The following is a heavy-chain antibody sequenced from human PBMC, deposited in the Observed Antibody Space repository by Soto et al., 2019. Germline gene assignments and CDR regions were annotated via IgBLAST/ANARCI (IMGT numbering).Heavy chain of an antibody. D-gene: IGHD2-2*01. CDR3: ASYCSSTSCHSDY. CDR1: GGSFSGYY. V-gene: IGHV4-34*01. CDR2: INHSGST. J-gene: IGHJ4*02. Sequence: QVQLQQWGAGLLKPSETLSLTCAVYGGSFSGYYWSWIRQPPGKGLEWIGEINHSGSTNYNPSLKSRVTISVDTSKNHFSLKLSSVTAADTAVYYCASYCSSTSCHSDYWGQGTLVTVSS.